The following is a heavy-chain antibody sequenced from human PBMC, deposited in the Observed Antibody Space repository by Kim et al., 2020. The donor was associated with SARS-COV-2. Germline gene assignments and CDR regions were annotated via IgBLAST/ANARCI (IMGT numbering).Heavy chain of an antibody. V-gene: IGHV2-70*11. Sequence: SGPTLANPTQTLTLTCTFSGFSLFTRGMCVGWIRQLPGKALEWLARMDCDDDKYYNTSLKTSLAISKDASHNQVALTMTNMEPVDTATYHCARHTGTGTTRSQSYRYFVDVWGKGTSVTVSS. CDR1: GFSLFTRGMC. CDR3: ARHTGTGTTRSQSYRYFVDV. CDR2: MDCDDDK. D-gene: IGHD1-7*01. J-gene: IGHJ6*03.